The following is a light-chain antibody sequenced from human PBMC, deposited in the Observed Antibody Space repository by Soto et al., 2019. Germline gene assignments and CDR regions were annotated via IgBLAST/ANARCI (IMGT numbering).Light chain of an antibody. CDR3: QHYGAAPIT. V-gene: IGKV3-20*01. CDR2: GAS. Sequence: EIVLTQSPGSLSLSPGDRATLSCRASRSVGGNVAWYQQIPGQPPKLLIFGASSRATGIADKFSGSGSGTDFTLTISRLEPEDFALYYCQHYGAAPITFGQGTRLEIK. CDR1: RSVGGN. J-gene: IGKJ5*01.